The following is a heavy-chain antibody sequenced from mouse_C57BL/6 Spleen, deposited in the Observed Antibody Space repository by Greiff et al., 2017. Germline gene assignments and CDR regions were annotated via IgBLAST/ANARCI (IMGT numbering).Heavy chain of an antibody. J-gene: IGHJ4*01. Sequence: VQLQQPGAELVKPGASVKMSCKASGYTFTSYWITWVKQRPGQGLEWIGDLYPGSGSTNYNQKFKSKATLTVDTSAITAYMQLSSLTSEDSAVYYCALYDYGRFDYAMDYWGQGTSVTVSS. CDR1: GYTFTSYW. CDR3: ALYDYGRFDYAMDY. D-gene: IGHD2-4*01. V-gene: IGHV1-55*01. CDR2: LYPGSGST.